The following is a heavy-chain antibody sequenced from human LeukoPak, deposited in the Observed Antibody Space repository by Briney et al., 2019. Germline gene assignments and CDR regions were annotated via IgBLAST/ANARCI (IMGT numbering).Heavy chain of an antibody. CDR2: IVVGSGNT. CDR3: AADPYCSGGSCWYWFDP. V-gene: IGHV1-58*02. D-gene: IGHD2-15*01. J-gene: IGHJ5*02. CDR1: GFTFTSSA. Sequence: ASVKVSCKASGFTFTSSAMQWVRQARGQRLEWIGWIVVGSGNTNYAQKFQERVTITRDMSTSTAYMALSSLRSEDTAVYYCAADPYCSGGSCWYWFDPWGQGTLVTVSS.